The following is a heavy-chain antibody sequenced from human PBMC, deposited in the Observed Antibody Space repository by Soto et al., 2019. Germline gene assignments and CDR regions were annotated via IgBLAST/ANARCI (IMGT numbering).Heavy chain of an antibody. J-gene: IGHJ6*02. CDR2: INPNSGGT. Sequence: SVKVSCKASGYTFTGYYMHWVRQAPGQGLEWMGWINPNSGGTNYAQKFQGRVTMTRDTSISTAYMELSRLRSDDTAVYYCARVAITPFVDKTLEYYYGMDVPGQRTTVTVSS. D-gene: IGHD5-12*01. CDR1: GYTFTGYY. CDR3: ARVAITPFVDKTLEYYYGMDV. V-gene: IGHV1-2*02.